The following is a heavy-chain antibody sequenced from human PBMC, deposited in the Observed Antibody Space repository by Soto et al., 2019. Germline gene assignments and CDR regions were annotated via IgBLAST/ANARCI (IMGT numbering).Heavy chain of an antibody. D-gene: IGHD5-18*01. CDR3: AREELWFVSDFDI. CDR1: GFTFSSYA. V-gene: IGHV3-30-3*01. CDR2: ISYDGSNK. J-gene: IGHJ3*02. Sequence: LRLSCAASGFTFSSYAMHWVRQAPGKGLEWVAVISYDGSNKYYADSVKGRFTISRDNSKNTLYLQMNSLRAEDAAVYYCAREELWFVSDFDIWGQGTMVSVSS.